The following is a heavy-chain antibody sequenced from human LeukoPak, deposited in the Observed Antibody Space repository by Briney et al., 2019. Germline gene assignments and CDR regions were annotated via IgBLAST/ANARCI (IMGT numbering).Heavy chain of an antibody. CDR3: ARKVQWPRQPYRPYVPYYFDY. D-gene: IGHD3-10*02. CDR2: INHSGST. CDR1: GGSFSGYY. Sequence: SETLSLTCAVYGGSFSGYYWSWIRQPPGKGLEWIGEINHSGSTNYNPSLKSRVTISVDTSKNQFSLKLSSVTAADTAVYYCARKVQWPRQPYRPYVPYYFDYWGQGILVTVSS. V-gene: IGHV4-34*01. J-gene: IGHJ4*02.